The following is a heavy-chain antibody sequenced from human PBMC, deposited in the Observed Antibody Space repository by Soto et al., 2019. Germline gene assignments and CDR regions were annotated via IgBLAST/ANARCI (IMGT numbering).Heavy chain of an antibody. V-gene: IGHV4-61*01. D-gene: IGHD3-10*01. CDR1: GGSVSSGSYY. Sequence: KASETLSLTCTVSGGSVSSGSYYWSWIRQPPGKGLEWIGYIYYSGSTNYNPSLKSRVTISVDTSKNQFSLKLSSVTAADTAVYYCARDRTGSSSGRYYFDYWGQGTLVTVSS. CDR3: ARDRTGSSSGRYYFDY. J-gene: IGHJ4*02. CDR2: IYYSGST.